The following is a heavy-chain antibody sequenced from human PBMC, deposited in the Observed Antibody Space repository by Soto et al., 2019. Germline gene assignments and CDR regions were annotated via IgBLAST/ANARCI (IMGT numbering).Heavy chain of an antibody. D-gene: IGHD6-19*01. V-gene: IGHV5-51*01. CDR3: ARWGLPGAVAVTIDY. J-gene: IGHJ4*02. CDR2: IYPGDSDT. Sequence: PXESLKISFKGSGYSFTSYWIGWVRQIPGKGLEWMGIIYPGDSDTRYSPSFQGQVTISADKSISTAYLQWSSLKASDTAMYYCARWGLPGAVAVTIDYWGQGTLVTVSS. CDR1: GYSFTSYW.